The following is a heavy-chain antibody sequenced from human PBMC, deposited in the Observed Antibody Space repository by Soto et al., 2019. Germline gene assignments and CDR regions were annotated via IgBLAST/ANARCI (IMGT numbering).Heavy chain of an antibody. CDR2: IYHSGST. J-gene: IGHJ4*02. CDR3: ARQKYYYDSSGLIDY. CDR1: GGSISSGGYS. D-gene: IGHD3-22*01. Sequence: PSETLSLTCAVSGGSISSGGYSWSWIRQPPGKGLEWIGYIYHSGSTYYNPSLKSRVTISVDRSKDQFSLKLSSVTAADTAVYYCARQKYYYDSSGLIDYWSQGTLVTVSS. V-gene: IGHV4-30-2*01.